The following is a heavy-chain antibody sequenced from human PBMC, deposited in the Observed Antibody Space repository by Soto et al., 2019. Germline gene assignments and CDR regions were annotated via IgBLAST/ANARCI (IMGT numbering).Heavy chain of an antibody. V-gene: IGHV4-39*01. J-gene: IGHJ5*02. D-gene: IGHD6-19*01. CDR1: GGSISRSGYY. CDR2: IYDSGST. Sequence: SETLSLTCTLSGGSISRSGYYWGWIRQPPGKGLEWIGSIYDSGSTYYNPSLKSRVTRSVDTSKNQFSLKLSSVTAADTAVYYCARPNHGWYHWFDPWGQGTLVTVSS. CDR3: ARPNHGWYHWFDP.